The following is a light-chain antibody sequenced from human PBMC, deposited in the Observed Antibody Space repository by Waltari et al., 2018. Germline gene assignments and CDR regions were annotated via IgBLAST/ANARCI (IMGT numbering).Light chain of an antibody. V-gene: IGLV1-47*01. Sequence: QSVLTQPPSASGPPGQRVAISCSARSSNMGINPVYWYQQLPGMAPTLLIYRNNQRPSGVPDRFSGSKSGTSASLAISGLRSEDEAHYYCAAWDDSLEEVFGGGTKLTVL. CDR1: SSNMGINP. CDR3: AAWDDSLEEV. J-gene: IGLJ2*01. CDR2: RNN.